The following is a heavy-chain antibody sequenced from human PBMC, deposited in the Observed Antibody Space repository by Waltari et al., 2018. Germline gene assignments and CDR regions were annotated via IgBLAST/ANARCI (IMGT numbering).Heavy chain of an antibody. J-gene: IGHJ4*02. D-gene: IGHD2-21*01. CDR2: ICTGDSDT. CDR1: GYSFTSYW. CDR3: ARQRPCGGDCYSPDY. Sequence: EVQLVQSGAEVKKPGESLKISCKGSGYSFTSYWIGWVRQMPGKGLEWMGIICTGDSDTRYSPSFQGQVTISADKAISTAYLQWSSLKASDTDMYYCARQRPCGGDCYSPDYWGQGTLVTVSS. V-gene: IGHV5-51*01.